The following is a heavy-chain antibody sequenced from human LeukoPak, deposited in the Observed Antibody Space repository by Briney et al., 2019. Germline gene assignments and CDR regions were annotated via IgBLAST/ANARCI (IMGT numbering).Heavy chain of an antibody. D-gene: IGHD3-9*01. J-gene: IGHJ4*02. V-gene: IGHV3-21*01. CDR2: ISSSSSYI. CDR3: ARDSYDILTGYYGHYFDY. CDR1: GFTFSSYS. Sequence: GGSLRLSCAASGFTFSSYSMNWVRQAPGKGLEWVSSISSSSSYIYYADSVKGRFTISRDNAKNSPYLQMNSLRAEDTAVYYCARDSYDILTGYYGHYFDYWGQGTLVTVSS.